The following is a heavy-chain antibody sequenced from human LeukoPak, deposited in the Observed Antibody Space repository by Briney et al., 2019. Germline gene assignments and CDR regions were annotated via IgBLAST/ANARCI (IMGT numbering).Heavy chain of an antibody. D-gene: IGHD6-13*01. CDR1: GGSFSGYY. V-gene: IGHV4-34*01. CDR2: INHSGST. J-gene: IGHJ4*02. CDR3: ATEEGVAAAGTVY. Sequence: SETLTLTCAVYGGSFSGYYWSWIRQPPGKGLEWIGEINHSGSTNYNPSLKSRVTISVDTSKNQFSLKLSSVTAADTAVYYCATEEGVAAAGTVYWGQGTLVTVSS.